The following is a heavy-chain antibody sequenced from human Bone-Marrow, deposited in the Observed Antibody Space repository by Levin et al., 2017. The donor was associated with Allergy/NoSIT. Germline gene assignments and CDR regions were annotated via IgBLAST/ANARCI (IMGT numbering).Heavy chain of an antibody. CDR1: GFTFSNYW. D-gene: IGHD3-10*01. CDR2: INSDGNTI. Sequence: GGSLRLSCAASGFTFSNYWMHWVRQAPGKGLVWVSRINSDGNTITYADSVRGRFTVPRDNAKNTLYLQMNTLSVEDTGVYYCARGLYRSGNYLDYWGQGTLVTVSS. J-gene: IGHJ4*01. CDR3: ARGLYRSGNYLDY. V-gene: IGHV3-74*01.